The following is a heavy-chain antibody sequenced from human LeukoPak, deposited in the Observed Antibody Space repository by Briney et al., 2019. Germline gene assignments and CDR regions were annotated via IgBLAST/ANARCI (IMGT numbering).Heavy chain of an antibody. J-gene: IGHJ2*01. Sequence: SVTVSFMASVGTFGNYGISWVRQPPGQGLEWMGGIIPIFGTANYAQKFQGRVTITADESTSTAYMELSSLRSEDTDVYYCASSDGDGSYWYFDLWGRGTLVTVSS. CDR1: VGTFGNYG. D-gene: IGHD4-17*01. CDR3: ASSDGDGSYWYFDL. V-gene: IGHV1-69*01. CDR2: IIPIFGTA.